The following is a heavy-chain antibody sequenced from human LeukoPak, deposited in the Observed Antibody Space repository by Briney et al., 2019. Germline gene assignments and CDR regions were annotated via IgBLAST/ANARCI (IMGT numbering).Heavy chain of an antibody. Sequence: GSLRLSCAASGFTFSSYEMNWVRQAPGKGLEWVSYISSSGSTIYYADSVKGRFTIPRDNSKNTLSLQMNSLRPDDTAVYYCTRAGGLVRGVHYYYYMDVWGKGTTVTISS. V-gene: IGHV3-48*03. CDR2: ISSSGSTI. CDR3: TRAGGLVRGVHYYYYMDV. J-gene: IGHJ6*03. D-gene: IGHD3-10*01. CDR1: GFTFSSYE.